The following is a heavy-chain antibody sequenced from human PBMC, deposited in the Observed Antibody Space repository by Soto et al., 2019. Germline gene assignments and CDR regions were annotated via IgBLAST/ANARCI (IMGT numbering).Heavy chain of an antibody. Sequence: QVQLQQWGAGLLKPSETLSLTCAVYGGSFSGYYWSWIRQPPGKGLEWIGEINHSGSTNYNPSLKSRVTISVDTSKNQFSQKLSSVAAADTAVYYCARPSPSSSRFGVFDYWGQGTLVTVSS. D-gene: IGHD2-2*01. CDR2: INHSGST. CDR3: ARPSPSSSRFGVFDY. V-gene: IGHV4-34*01. J-gene: IGHJ4*02. CDR1: GGSFSGYY.